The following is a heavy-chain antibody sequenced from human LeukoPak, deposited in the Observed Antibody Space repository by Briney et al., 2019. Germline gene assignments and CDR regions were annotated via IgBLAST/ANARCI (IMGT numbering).Heavy chain of an antibody. CDR1: GGTFSSYA. CDR3: ARSYGYAVSDY. J-gene: IGHJ4*02. V-gene: IGHV1-69*05. Sequence: WASVKVSCKASGGTFSSYANSWVRQAPGQGLEWMGGIIPIFGTANYAQKFQGRVTITTDESTSTAYMELSSLRSEDTAVYYCARSYGYAVSDYWGQGTLVTVSS. CDR2: IIPIFGTA. D-gene: IGHD5-18*01.